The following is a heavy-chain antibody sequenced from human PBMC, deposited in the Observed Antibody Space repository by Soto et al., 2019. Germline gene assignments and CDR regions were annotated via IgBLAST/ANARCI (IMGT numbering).Heavy chain of an antibody. J-gene: IGHJ4*02. V-gene: IGHV3-30-3*01. CDR3: ARVFGFIVGATKGTFDY. Sequence: QVQLVESGGGVVQPGRSLRLSCAASGFTFSSYAMHWVRQAPGKGLEWVAVISYDGSNKYYADSVKGRFTHSRDNSKNTLYLQMNSLRAEDTAVYYCARVFGFIVGATKGTFDYWGQGTLVTVSS. D-gene: IGHD1-26*01. CDR2: ISYDGSNK. CDR1: GFTFSSYA.